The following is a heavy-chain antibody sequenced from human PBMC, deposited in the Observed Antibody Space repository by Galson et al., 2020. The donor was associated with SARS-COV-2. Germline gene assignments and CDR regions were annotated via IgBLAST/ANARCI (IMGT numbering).Heavy chain of an antibody. J-gene: IGHJ4*02. CDR2: ISYDGSNK. CDR1: GFSFSSYA. CDR3: ARGGSGYYAPLDY. Sequence: GGSLRLSCVGSGFSFSSYAMHWVRQAPGKGLEWVAVISYDGSNKYYADSVKGRFTISRDNSKNTLYLQMNSLRAEDTAVYYCARGGSGYYAPLDYWGQGTLVTVSS. D-gene: IGHD3-22*01. V-gene: IGHV3-30*04.